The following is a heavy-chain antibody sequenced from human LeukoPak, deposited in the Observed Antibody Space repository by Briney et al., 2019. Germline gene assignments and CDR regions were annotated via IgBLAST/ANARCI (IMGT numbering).Heavy chain of an antibody. CDR1: GGSISSSSYY. CDR3: ARGYCSGGSCYDY. D-gene: IGHD2-15*01. CDR2: IYYSGST. V-gene: IGHV4-39*01. Sequence: SETLSLTCTVSGGSISSSSYYWGWIRQPPGKGLEWIGSIYYSGSTYYNPPLKSRVTISVDTSKNQFSLKLSSVTAADTAVYYCARGYCSGGSCYDYWGQGTLVTVSS. J-gene: IGHJ4*02.